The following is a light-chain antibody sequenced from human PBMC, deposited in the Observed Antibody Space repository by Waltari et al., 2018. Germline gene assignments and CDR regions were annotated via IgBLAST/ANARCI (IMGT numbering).Light chain of an antibody. CDR1: RGTIASNY. V-gene: IGLV6-57*04. CDR2: EDN. CDR3: QSYDSSNQGV. Sequence: NFMLTQPHSVSESPGKTVTISCTRSRGTIASNYVQWYQHPPGSAPPTVIYEDNEKPSGVPDRFSGSIDSSSNSASLTISGLKTEDEADYFCQSYDSSNQGVFGGGTKLTVL. J-gene: IGLJ3*02.